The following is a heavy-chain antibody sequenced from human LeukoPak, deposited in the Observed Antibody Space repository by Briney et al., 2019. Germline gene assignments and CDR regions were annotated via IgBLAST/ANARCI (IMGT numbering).Heavy chain of an antibody. D-gene: IGHD2-2*01. CDR1: GFPFSTHS. V-gene: IGHV3-20*04. CDR3: GRVYCSTTSCYDYYDYYMDV. CDR2: TNWDGAST. J-gene: IGHJ6*03. Sequence: GGSLRLSCAASGFPFSTHSLNWVRHVPGKGLEWVSGTNWDGASTGYADSVKGRFTISRNNVKNFLYLQMNSLRVEDTALYFCGRVYCSTTSCYDYYDYYMDVWGKGTTVTVSS.